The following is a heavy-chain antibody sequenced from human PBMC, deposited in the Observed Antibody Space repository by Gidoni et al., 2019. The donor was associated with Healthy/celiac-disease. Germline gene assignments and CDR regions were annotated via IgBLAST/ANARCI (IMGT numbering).Heavy chain of an antibody. D-gene: IGHD2-2*01. CDR2: ISGSGGST. J-gene: IGHJ4*02. CDR1: GFPFSSHA. CDR3: AKGRPIVVVPAALFDY. Sequence: EVQLLESGGGLVQPGGSLRLSCSASGFPFSSHAMSWVRQAPGKGLEWVSAISGSGGSTYYADSVKGRFTISRDNSKNTLYLQMNSLRAEDTAVYYCAKGRPIVVVPAALFDYWGQGTLVTVSS. V-gene: IGHV3-23*01.